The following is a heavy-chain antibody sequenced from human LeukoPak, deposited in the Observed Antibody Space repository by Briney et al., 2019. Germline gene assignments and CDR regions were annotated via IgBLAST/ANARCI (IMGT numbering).Heavy chain of an antibody. V-gene: IGHV4-34*01. Sequence: SETLSLTCAVYGGSFSGYYWSWIRQPPGKGLEWIGEINHSGSTNYNPSLKSRVTISVDTSKNQFSLKLSSVTAADTAVYYCARAPYYYDSSGYYDAFDIWGQGTMVTVSS. D-gene: IGHD3-22*01. CDR2: INHSGST. J-gene: IGHJ3*02. CDR3: ARAPYYYDSSGYYDAFDI. CDR1: GGSFSGYY.